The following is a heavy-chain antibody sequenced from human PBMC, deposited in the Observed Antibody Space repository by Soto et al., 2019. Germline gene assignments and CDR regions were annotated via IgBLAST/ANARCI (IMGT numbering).Heavy chain of an antibody. V-gene: IGHV3-23*01. D-gene: IGHD3-22*01. CDR3: AKGLRSYYDSSGYSLGAFDI. CDR2: ISGSGGST. J-gene: IGHJ3*02. CDR1: GFTFSSYA. Sequence: PGGSLRLSCAASGFTFSSYAMSWVRQAPGKGLEWVSAISGSGGSTYYADSVKGRFTISRDNSKNTLYLQMNSLRAEDTAVYYCAKGLRSYYDSSGYSLGAFDIWGQGTMVTVS.